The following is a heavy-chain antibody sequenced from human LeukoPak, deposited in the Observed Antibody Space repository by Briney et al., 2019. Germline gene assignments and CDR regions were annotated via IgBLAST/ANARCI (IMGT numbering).Heavy chain of an antibody. J-gene: IGHJ4*02. CDR1: GYTFTGYY. CDR2: INPNSGGT. V-gene: IGHV1-2*02. D-gene: IGHD3-22*01. Sequence: ASVKVSCKASGYTFTGYYMHWVRQAPGQGLEWMGWINPNSGGTNYAQKLQGRVTMTRDTSISTAYMELSRLRSDDTAVYYCARGIWFLNSYYFDYWGQGTLVTVSS. CDR3: ARGIWFLNSYYFDY.